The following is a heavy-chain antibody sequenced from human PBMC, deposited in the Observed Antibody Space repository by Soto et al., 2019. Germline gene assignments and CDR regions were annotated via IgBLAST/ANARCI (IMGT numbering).Heavy chain of an antibody. J-gene: IGHJ4*02. V-gene: IGHV4-61*01. CDR2: IYYSGST. CDR1: GGSVSSGSYY. D-gene: IGHD5-18*01. Sequence: SETLSLTCTVSGGSVSSGSYYWSWIRQPPGKGLEWIGYIYYSGSTSYNPSLKSRVTISVDTSKNQFSLKLSSVTAADTAVYYCARGDRRGYSYGSIDYWGQGILVTSPQ. CDR3: ARGDRRGYSYGSIDY.